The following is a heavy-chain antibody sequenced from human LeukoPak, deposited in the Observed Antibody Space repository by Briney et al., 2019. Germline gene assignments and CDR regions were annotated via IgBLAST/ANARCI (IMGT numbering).Heavy chain of an antibody. J-gene: IGHJ4*02. CDR1: GYTFTGYY. CDR2: INPNSGGT. D-gene: IGHD3-10*01. Sequence: ASVKVSCKASGYTFTGYYMHWVRQGPGQGLEWVGWINPNSGGTNYAQRFQGRVTMTRDTSISTAYMELSRLRSDDTAVYYCAEEYYYGSGSYSRWGQGTLVTVSS. CDR3: AEEYYYGSGSYSR. V-gene: IGHV1-2*02.